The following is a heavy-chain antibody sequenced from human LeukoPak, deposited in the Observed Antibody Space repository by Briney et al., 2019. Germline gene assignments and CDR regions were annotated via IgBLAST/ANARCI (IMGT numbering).Heavy chain of an antibody. CDR3: AKFHLHPRFLEEP. J-gene: IGHJ5*02. CDR1: GFPFISFA. Sequence: GSLRPSWSAFGFPFISFAMSWVRQAPGKGLGGVSAISGSGGSTYYADSVKGRFTISRDNSKNTLYLQMNSLRAEDTAVYYCAKFHLHPRFLEEPWGQGTLVTVSS. CDR2: ISGSGGST. V-gene: IGHV3-23*01. D-gene: IGHD3-3*01.